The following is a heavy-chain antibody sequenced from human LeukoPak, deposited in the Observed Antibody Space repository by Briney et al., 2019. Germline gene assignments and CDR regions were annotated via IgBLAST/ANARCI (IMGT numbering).Heavy chain of an antibody. Sequence: PGGSLRLSCAASGFTFDDYAMHWVRQAPGKGLEWVSGISWNSGSIGYADSVKGRFTISRDNAKNSLYLQMNSLRAEDTAVYYCARGVRYCSGGNCYSNTLTYMDVWGKGTTVTVSS. V-gene: IGHV3-9*01. CDR1: GFTFDDYA. CDR3: ARGVRYCSGGNCYSNTLTYMDV. CDR2: ISWNSGSI. D-gene: IGHD2-15*01. J-gene: IGHJ6*03.